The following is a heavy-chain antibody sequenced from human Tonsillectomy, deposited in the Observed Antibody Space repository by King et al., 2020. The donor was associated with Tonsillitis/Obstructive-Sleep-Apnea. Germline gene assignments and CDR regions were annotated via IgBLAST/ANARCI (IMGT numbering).Heavy chain of an antibody. V-gene: IGHV3-48*03. D-gene: IGHD5-12*01. J-gene: IGHJ6*02. Sequence: VQLVESGGGLVQPGGSLRLSCAASGFTFSSYEMNWVRQAPGKGLEWVSYISSSGSTIYYADSVKGRFTISRDNAKNSLYLQMNSLRAEDTAVYYCARDLGGYVRYYYYGMDVWGQGTTVTVSS. CDR3: ARDLGGYVRYYYYGMDV. CDR1: GFTFSSYE. CDR2: ISSSGSTI.